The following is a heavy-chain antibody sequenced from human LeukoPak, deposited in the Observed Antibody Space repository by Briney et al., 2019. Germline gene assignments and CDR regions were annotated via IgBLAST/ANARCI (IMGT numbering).Heavy chain of an antibody. CDR2: INPNTGDT. D-gene: IGHD6-13*01. CDR3: ARDLFLAATEREGDDY. CDR1: GYTFTAYF. Sequence: ASVKVSCKASGYTFTAYFMHWVRQAPGQGLEWVGWINPNTGDTNYAQKFQGRVTLTGDTSITTAYMELSRLRSDDTAVYYCARDLFLAATEREGDDYWGQGALVTVSS. V-gene: IGHV1-2*02. J-gene: IGHJ4*02.